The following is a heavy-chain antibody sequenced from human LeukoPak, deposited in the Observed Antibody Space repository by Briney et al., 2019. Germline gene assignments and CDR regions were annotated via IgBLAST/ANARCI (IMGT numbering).Heavy chain of an antibody. CDR2: ISSSSSYI. CDR1: GFTFSSYS. V-gene: IGHV3-21*01. D-gene: IGHD4-17*01. CDR3: ASLDYGDYPVDY. Sequence: GGSLRLSCAASGFTFSSYSMNWVRQAPGKGLEWVSSISSSSSYIYYADSVKGRFTISRDNAKNSLYLQMNSLRAEDTAVYYCASLDYGDYPVDYWGQGTLVTVSS. J-gene: IGHJ4*02.